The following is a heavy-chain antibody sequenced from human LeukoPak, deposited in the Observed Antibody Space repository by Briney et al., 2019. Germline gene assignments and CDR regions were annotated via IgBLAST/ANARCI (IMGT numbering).Heavy chain of an antibody. Sequence: GRSLRLSCAASGFTFSSYAMHWVRQAPGKGLEWVASIREDGSEKTSVDSVKGRFTISRDNAKNSLYLQMDSLRAEDTAVYYCARGPTNGQAFDYWGQGTLVSVSS. D-gene: IGHD2-8*01. CDR2: IREDGSEK. V-gene: IGHV3-7*01. J-gene: IGHJ4*02. CDR1: GFTFSSYA. CDR3: ARGPTNGQAFDY.